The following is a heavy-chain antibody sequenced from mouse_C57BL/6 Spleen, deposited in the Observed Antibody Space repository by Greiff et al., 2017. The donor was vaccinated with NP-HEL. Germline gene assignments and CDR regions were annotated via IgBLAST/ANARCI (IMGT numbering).Heavy chain of an antibody. CDR2: IDPDNGGT. CDR3: TRAGYYDYDRKAY. CDR1: GYTFTDYE. J-gene: IGHJ3*01. D-gene: IGHD2-4*01. V-gene: IGHV1-15*01. Sequence: VQLQQSGAELVRPGASVTLSCKASGYTFTDYEMHWVKQTPVHGLEWIGVIDPDNGGTAYNQKFKGKAILTADKSSSTAYMELRSLTSEDSAVYYCTRAGYYDYDRKAYWGQGTLVTVSA.